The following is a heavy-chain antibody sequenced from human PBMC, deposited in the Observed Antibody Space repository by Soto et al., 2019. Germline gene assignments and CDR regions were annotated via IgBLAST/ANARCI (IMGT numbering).Heavy chain of an antibody. D-gene: IGHD2-15*01. CDR2: VAPRDSDT. CDR1: GYEFTTKW. Sequence: GESLKISCQDSGYEFTTKWISWVRQMPGKGLEWVGRVAPRDSDTRYSPSFRGQVTISVDKSISRAYLQWSSLKASDSAMYFCARLGSSYNPFDYWGRGTLVTVSS. J-gene: IGHJ4*02. CDR3: ARLGSSYNPFDY. V-gene: IGHV5-51*01.